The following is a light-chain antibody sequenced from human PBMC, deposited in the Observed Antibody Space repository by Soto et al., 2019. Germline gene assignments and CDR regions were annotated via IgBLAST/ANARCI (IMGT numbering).Light chain of an antibody. CDR1: QCISTY. CDR3: QQSYITPPLT. J-gene: IGKJ4*01. V-gene: IGKV1-39*01. Sequence: DIQMTQSPSSLSASVGDRVTITCRASQCISTYLNWYQQKPGKAPKLLIYAASSLQSGVPSRFSASGSGTDFTLTISSLQPEDFATYYCQQSYITPPLTFGGGTKVDIK. CDR2: AAS.